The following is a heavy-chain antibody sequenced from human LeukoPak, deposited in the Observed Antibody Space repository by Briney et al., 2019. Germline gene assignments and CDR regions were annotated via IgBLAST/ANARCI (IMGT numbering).Heavy chain of an antibody. CDR1: GFTFSSYG. Sequence: GGSLRLSCAASGFTFSSYGMNWVRQAPGKGLEWVSSISSSSSYIYYADSVKGRFTISRDNAKNSLYLQMNSLRAEDTAVYYCAKDNYDFWSGYYTYYFDDWGQGTLVIVSS. D-gene: IGHD3-3*01. V-gene: IGHV3-21*04. CDR2: ISSSSSYI. CDR3: AKDNYDFWSGYYTYYFDD. J-gene: IGHJ4*02.